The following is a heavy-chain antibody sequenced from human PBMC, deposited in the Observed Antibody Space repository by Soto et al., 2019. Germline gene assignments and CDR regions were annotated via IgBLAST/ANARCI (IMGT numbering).Heavy chain of an antibody. V-gene: IGHV4-61*08. CDR2: FYYSGST. J-gene: IGHJ4*02. D-gene: IGHD6-19*01. CDR1: GGSISSGGYY. Sequence: SETLSLTCTVSGGSISSGGYYWSWIRQHPGKGLEWIGYFYYSGSTDYNPSLKSRVTISVDTSKNQFSLKLSSVTAADTAVYYRARHQQWLVQPCFGYWGQGTLVTVSS. CDR3: ARHQQWLVQPCFGY.